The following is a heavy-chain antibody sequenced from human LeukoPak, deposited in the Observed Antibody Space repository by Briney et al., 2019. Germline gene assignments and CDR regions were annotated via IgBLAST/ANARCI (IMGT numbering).Heavy chain of an antibody. V-gene: IGHV4-39*01. D-gene: IGHD6-13*01. Sequence: SETLSLTCTVSGGSISRSSSYWGWIRQPPGKGLEWIGSIYYSGSTYYNPSLKSRVTISVDTSKNQFSLKLSSVTAADTAVYYCARRSRAAAGEIGYFQHWGQGTLVTVSS. CDR2: IYYSGST. J-gene: IGHJ1*01. CDR3: ARRSRAAAGEIGYFQH. CDR1: GGSISRSSSY.